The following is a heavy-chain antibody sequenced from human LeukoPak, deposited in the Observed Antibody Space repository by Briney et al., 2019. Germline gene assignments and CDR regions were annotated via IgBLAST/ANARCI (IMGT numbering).Heavy chain of an antibody. J-gene: IGHJ4*02. CDR2: ISSNGGST. CDR3: VKDQRVVVVAATPLFDY. V-gene: IGHV3-64D*06. D-gene: IGHD2-15*01. Sequence: PGGSLRLSCSASGFTFSSYAMHWVRQAPGKGLEYVSAISSNGGSTYYADSVKGRFTIFRDNSKNTLYLQMSSLRAEDTAVYYCVKDQRVVVVAATPLFDYWGQGTLVTVSS. CDR1: GFTFSSYA.